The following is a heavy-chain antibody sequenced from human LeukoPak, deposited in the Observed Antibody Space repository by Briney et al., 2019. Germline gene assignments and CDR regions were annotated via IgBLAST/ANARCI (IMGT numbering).Heavy chain of an antibody. Sequence: GGSLRLSCEASEFTFSRFAMSWIRQPPGTGLEWVSTLSGSGGATYYADSVKGRFTTSRDNSKDTLYLQMDNLRADDTAVYYCAKHLGSHFFLFYYMDVWGKGTSVIDSS. D-gene: IGHD2/OR15-2a*01. CDR2: LSGSGGAT. V-gene: IGHV3-23*01. CDR1: EFTFSRFA. CDR3: AKHLGSHFFLFYYMDV. J-gene: IGHJ6*03.